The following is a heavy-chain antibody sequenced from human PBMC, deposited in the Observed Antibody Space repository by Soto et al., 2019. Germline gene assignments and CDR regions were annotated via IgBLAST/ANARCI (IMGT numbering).Heavy chain of an antibody. J-gene: IGHJ5*02. CDR3: ARERVNWFDP. CDR2: MNPNSGNT. Sequence: ASVKVSCKASGGTFSSYAISWVRQAPGQGLEWMGWMNPNSGNTGYAQKFQGRVTMTRNTSISTAYMELSSLRSEDTAVYYCARERVNWFDPWGQGALVTVSS. V-gene: IGHV1-8*02. CDR1: GGTFSSYA.